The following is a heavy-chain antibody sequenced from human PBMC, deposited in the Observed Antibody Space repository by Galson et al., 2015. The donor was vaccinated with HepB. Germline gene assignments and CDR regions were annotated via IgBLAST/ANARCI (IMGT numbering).Heavy chain of an antibody. Sequence: SLRLSCAASGFTFSNCGMHWVRQAPGKGLEWVAYIRYDGSVKYYGDSVKGRFAISRDNSENTLYLQMNSLRAEDTAVYYCARNTPSSGYHGLHYGGQGTLVTVSS. J-gene: IGHJ4*02. D-gene: IGHD5-12*01. CDR1: GFTFSNCG. V-gene: IGHV3-30*02. CDR2: IRYDGSVK. CDR3: ARNTPSSGYHGLHY.